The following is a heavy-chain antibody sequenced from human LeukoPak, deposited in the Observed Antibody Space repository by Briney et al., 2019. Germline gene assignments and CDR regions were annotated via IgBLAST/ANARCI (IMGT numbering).Heavy chain of an antibody. J-gene: IGHJ5*02. CDR2: IYTSGST. Sequence: PSETLSLTCTVSGGSISSYYWSWIRQPAGKGLEWIGRIYTSGSTNYNPSLKSRVTMSVDTSKNQFSLKLSSVTAADTAVYYCARGLWGLSGSIGGENWFDPWGQGTLVTVSS. D-gene: IGHD2-15*01. V-gene: IGHV4-4*07. CDR1: GGSISSYY. CDR3: ARGLWGLSGSIGGENWFDP.